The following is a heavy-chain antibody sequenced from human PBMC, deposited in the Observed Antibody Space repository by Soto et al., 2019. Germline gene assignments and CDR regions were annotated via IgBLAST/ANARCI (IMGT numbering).Heavy chain of an antibody. V-gene: IGHV1-69*02. CDR1: GGTFSSYT. CDR3: AILAIAAAGTSPYYFDY. Sequence: QVQLVQSGAEVKKPGSSVKVSCKASGGTFSSYTISWVRQAPGQGLEWMGRIIPILGIANYAQKFQGRVTITADKSTSTAYMELSSLRSEDTAVYYCAILAIAAAGTSPYYFDYWCQGTLVTVSS. J-gene: IGHJ4*02. D-gene: IGHD6-13*01. CDR2: IIPILGIA.